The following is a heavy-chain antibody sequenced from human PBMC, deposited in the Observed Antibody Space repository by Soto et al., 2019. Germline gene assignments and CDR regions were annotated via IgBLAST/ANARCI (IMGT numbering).Heavy chain of an antibody. V-gene: IGHV3-23*01. D-gene: IGHD5-18*01. J-gene: IGHJ4*02. CDR3: ARGYSYTQPVFDY. CDR1: GFTFSNYA. CDR2: IGTRDDI. Sequence: GGSLRLSCAASGFTFSNYAMSWVRQAPGKGLEWVSAIGTRDDIFYADSVKGRFTISRDNFKNTLYLQMNSLRAEDTAVYYCARGYSYTQPVFDYWGLGTLVTVSS.